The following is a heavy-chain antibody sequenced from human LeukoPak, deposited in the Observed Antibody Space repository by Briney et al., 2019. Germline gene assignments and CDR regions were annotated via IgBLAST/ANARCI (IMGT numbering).Heavy chain of an antibody. CDR2: IIPIFGTA. CDR1: GGTFSSYA. Sequence: ASVKVSCKASGGTFSSYAISWVRQAPGQGLEWMGGIIPIFGTANYAQKFQGRVTITADKSTSTAYMELSSLRSEDTAVYYCARARYSYGFDYFYHIDVWGKGTTVTVSS. V-gene: IGHV1-69*06. CDR3: ARARYSYGFDYFYHIDV. D-gene: IGHD5-18*01. J-gene: IGHJ6*03.